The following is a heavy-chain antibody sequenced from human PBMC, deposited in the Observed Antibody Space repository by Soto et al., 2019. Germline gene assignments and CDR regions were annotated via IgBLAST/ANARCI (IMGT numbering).Heavy chain of an antibody. D-gene: IGHD3-10*01. V-gene: IGHV3-30*18. Sequence: QVQLVESGGGVVQPGRSLRLSCAASGFTFSTYGMHWVRQAPGKGLEWVAVISYDGGDKYYADSLKGRFTISKDNSKITLYLQMNSLRTEDTAVYYCAKLFYYGSGSTDYWGQGTLVTVSS. CDR1: GFTFSTYG. CDR2: ISYDGGDK. J-gene: IGHJ4*02. CDR3: AKLFYYGSGSTDY.